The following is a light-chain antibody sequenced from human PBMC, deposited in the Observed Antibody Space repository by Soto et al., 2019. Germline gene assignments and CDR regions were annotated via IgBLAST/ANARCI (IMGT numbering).Light chain of an antibody. V-gene: IGKV3-15*01. CDR3: QQYNNGPRT. Sequence: EIVMTQSPATLSVSPGERATLSCRASQSVSSNLARYQQKPGQAPRLLIYGASTRATGIPARFSGSGSGTEFTLTISSLQSEDFAVYYCQQYNNGPRTFGQGTKVEIK. J-gene: IGKJ1*01. CDR2: GAS. CDR1: QSVSSN.